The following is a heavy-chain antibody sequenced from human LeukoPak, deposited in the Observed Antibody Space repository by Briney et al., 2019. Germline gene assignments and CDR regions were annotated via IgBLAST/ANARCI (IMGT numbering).Heavy chain of an antibody. Sequence: PGGSLRLSCAASGFTFTSYWMNWVRQAPGKGLEWVANIKPDGGEKDYADSVKGRFTISRDNAANSLYLQMNSLRAEDTAVYYRVRDPRQQSRRGYFYYYSLDVWGQGTTVTVSS. J-gene: IGHJ6*02. CDR1: GFTFTSYW. V-gene: IGHV3-7*01. CDR3: VRDPRQQSRRGYFYYYSLDV. CDR2: IKPDGGEK. D-gene: IGHD6-13*01.